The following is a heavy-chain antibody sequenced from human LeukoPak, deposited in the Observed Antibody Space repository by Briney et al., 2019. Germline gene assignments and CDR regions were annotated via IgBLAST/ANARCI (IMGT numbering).Heavy chain of an antibody. CDR1: GFTFDDYA. CDR2: ISWNSGSI. Sequence: PGGSLRLSCAASGFTFDDYAMHWVRQAPGKGLEWVSGISWNSGSIGYADSVKGRSTISRDNAKNSLYLQMNSLRAEDTALYYCAKDIALWSGYHDAFDIWGQGTMVTVSS. J-gene: IGHJ3*02. V-gene: IGHV3-9*01. CDR3: AKDIALWSGYHDAFDI. D-gene: IGHD3-3*01.